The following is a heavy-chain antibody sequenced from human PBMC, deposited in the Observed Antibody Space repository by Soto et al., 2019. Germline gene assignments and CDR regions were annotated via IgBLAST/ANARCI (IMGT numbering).Heavy chain of an antibody. CDR2: INHSGST. D-gene: IGHD2-2*03. J-gene: IGHJ4*02. V-gene: IGHV4-34*01. CDR1: GGSFSGYY. Sequence: PSETLSLTCAVYGGSFSGYYWSWIRQPPGKGLEWIGEINHSGSTNYNPSLKSRVTISVDTSKNQFSLKLSSVTAADTAVYYCERDSQWILTAGISPAFYFDSSGQATLVTVSS. CDR3: ERDSQWILTAGISPAFYFDS.